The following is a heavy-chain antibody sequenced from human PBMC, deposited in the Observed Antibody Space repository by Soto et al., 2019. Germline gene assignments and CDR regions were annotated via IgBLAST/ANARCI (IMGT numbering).Heavy chain of an antibody. V-gene: IGHV1-18*01. CDR1: GDTFTSYG. CDR2: ISPYNDDT. CDR3: ARGGYYDSSGSRNYHYYGMDV. J-gene: IGHJ6*02. Sequence: QAQLVQSGVEVKKPGASVKVSCKASGDTFTSYGINWVRQAPGQGLEWLGWISPYNDDTKYAQKLRGRVAMTTDTSSRTAYMALRSLSSDDTAVYFCARGGYYDSSGSRNYHYYGMDVWGQGTTVTVSS. D-gene: IGHD3-22*01.